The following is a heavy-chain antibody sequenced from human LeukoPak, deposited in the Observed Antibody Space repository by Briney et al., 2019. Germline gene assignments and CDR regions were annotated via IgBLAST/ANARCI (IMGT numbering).Heavy chain of an antibody. D-gene: IGHD3-16*01. V-gene: IGHV1-8*01. J-gene: IGHJ4*02. Sequence: ASVKVSCKASGYIFTEYDINWVRQGAGQGPELMGWINPNSYNKAYTGKFQGRLTMTTNTSTTTVYMELSSLRSEDTAIYYCARGATFQRQALAYWGQGTLVIVSS. CDR1: GYIFTEYD. CDR2: INPNSYNK. CDR3: ARGATFQRQALAY.